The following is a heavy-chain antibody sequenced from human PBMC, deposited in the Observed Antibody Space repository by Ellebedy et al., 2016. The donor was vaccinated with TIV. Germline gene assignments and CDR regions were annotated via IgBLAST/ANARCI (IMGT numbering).Heavy chain of an antibody. CDR1: GGSISTHY. CDR3: ALGPNLYFFDY. D-gene: IGHD3-16*01. CDR2: IPYSGST. V-gene: IGHV4-59*03. Sequence: MPSETLSLTCTVSGGSISTHYWSWIRQPPGKGLEWIGYIPYSGSTNYNPSLKSRVTISVKTSKNQLSLKLASVTAAEPAVYYCALGPNLYFFDYWGQGTWVTVSS. J-gene: IGHJ4*02.